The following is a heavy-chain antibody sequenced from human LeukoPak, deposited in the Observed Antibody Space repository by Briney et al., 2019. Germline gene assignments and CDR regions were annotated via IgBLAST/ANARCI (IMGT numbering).Heavy chain of an antibody. CDR1: GFNFSSYS. Sequence: GGSLRLSCAASGFNFSSYSMNWVRQAPGKGLEWVSSISSSSSYIYYADSVKGRFTISRDNAKNSLYLQMNSLRAEDTAVYYCARVDQLVLNYWGQGNLVTVSS. CDR3: ARVDQLVLNY. CDR2: ISSSSSYI. J-gene: IGHJ4*02. D-gene: IGHD6-13*01. V-gene: IGHV3-21*01.